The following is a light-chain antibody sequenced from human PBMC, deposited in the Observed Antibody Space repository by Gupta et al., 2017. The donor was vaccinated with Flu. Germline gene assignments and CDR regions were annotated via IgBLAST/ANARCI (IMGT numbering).Light chain of an antibody. V-gene: IGKV3-11*01. CDR1: QSVTTY. CDR2: DAA. CDR3: QQRYSWPVT. J-gene: IGKJ4*01. Sequence: EIVLTQSPATLSLSPGERATLSCRASQSVTTYLAWYQQRPGQAPRLLIYDAANRATGTPARFSGSGSGTDFTLTIGSLEAEDFAVYYCQQRYSWPVTFGGGTKVEIK.